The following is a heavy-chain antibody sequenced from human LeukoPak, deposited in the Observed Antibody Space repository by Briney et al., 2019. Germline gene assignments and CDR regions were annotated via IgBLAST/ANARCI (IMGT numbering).Heavy chain of an antibody. Sequence: ASVKVSCKASGYTFTIYGISWVRQAPGQGLEWMGGIIPIFGTANYAQKFQGRVTITADESTSTAYMELSSLRSEDTAVYYCARDWKVLLWFGEFQKDYYGMDVWGQGTTVTVSS. D-gene: IGHD3-10*01. V-gene: IGHV1-69*13. J-gene: IGHJ6*02. CDR2: IIPIFGTA. CDR1: GYTFTIYG. CDR3: ARDWKVLLWFGEFQKDYYGMDV.